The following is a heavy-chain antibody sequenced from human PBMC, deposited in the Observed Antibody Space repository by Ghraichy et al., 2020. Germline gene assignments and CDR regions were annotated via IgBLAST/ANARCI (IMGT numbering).Heavy chain of an antibody. V-gene: IGHV4-30-4*01. Sequence: SQTLSLTCTVSGGSISSGDYYWSWIRQPPGKGLEWIGYIYYSGSTYYNPSLKSRVTISVDTSKNQFPLKLSSVTAADTAVYYCARGGYCSGGSCYSWVVDYWGQGTLVTVSS. CDR1: GGSISSGDYY. J-gene: IGHJ4*02. CDR2: IYYSGST. CDR3: ARGGYCSGGSCYSWVVDY. D-gene: IGHD2-15*01.